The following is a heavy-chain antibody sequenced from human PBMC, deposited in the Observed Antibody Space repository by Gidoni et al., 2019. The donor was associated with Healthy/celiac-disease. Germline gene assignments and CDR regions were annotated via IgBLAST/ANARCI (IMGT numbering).Heavy chain of an antibody. CDR2: IIPIFGTA. CDR1: GGTFSSYA. CDR3: ARSPYCGGDCRNYYYYGMDV. D-gene: IGHD2-21*02. V-gene: IGHV1-69*01. J-gene: IGHJ6*02. Sequence: QVQLVQSGAEVKKPGSSVKVSCKASGGTFSSYAISWVRQAPGQGLEWMGGIIPIFGTANYAQKFQGRVTITADESTSTAYMELSSLRSEDTAVYYCARSPYCGGDCRNYYYYGMDVWGQGTTVTVSS.